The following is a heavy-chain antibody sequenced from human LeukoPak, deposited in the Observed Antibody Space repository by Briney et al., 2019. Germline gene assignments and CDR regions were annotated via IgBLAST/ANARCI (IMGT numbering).Heavy chain of an antibody. CDR1: GFTFSSYS. D-gene: IGHD4-17*01. CDR2: ISSSSSYI. Sequence: PGGSLRLSCAASGFTFSSYSMNWVRQAPGTGLGWVSSISSSSSYIYYADSVKGRFTISRDNAKNSLYLQMNSLRAEDTAVYYCAREADYGRTFAFDPWGQGTLVTVSS. CDR3: AREADYGRTFAFDP. J-gene: IGHJ5*02. V-gene: IGHV3-21*01.